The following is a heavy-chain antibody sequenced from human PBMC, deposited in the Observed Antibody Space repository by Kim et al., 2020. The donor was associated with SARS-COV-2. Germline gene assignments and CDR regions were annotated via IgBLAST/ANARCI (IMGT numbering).Heavy chain of an antibody. J-gene: IGHJ3*02. CDR3: ARDPIRGGLDPFDI. Sequence: GGSLRLSCAASGFTLATYEMNWVRQAPGKGLEWLSYIDTSGSTIYYADSVKGQFTISRDNTRNSLNLQMSGLKVEDTAVYFCARDPIRGGLDPFDIWGQGTIVTVSS. V-gene: IGHV3-48*03. CDR1: GFTLATYE. D-gene: IGHD3-10*01. CDR2: IDTSGSTI.